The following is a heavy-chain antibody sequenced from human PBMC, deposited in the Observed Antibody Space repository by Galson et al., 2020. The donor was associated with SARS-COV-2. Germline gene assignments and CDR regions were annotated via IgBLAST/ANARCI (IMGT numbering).Heavy chain of an antibody. Sequence: ASVKVSCKASGYTFTGYYMHWVRQAPGQGLEWMGWINPNSGGTNYAQKFQGRVTMTRDTSISTAYMELSRLRSDDTAVYYCARDADYSSSAMECAAFDIWGQGTMVTVSS. J-gene: IGHJ3*02. D-gene: IGHD6-6*01. CDR1: GYTFTGYY. CDR2: INPNSGGT. V-gene: IGHV1-2*02. CDR3: ARDADYSSSAMECAAFDI.